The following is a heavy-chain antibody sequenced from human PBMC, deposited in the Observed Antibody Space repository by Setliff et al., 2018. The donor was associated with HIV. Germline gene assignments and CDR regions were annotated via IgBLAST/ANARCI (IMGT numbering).Heavy chain of an antibody. Sequence: SETLRLSCAASGFTFSNAWMNWVRQAPGKGLEWIGSISYSGSTYYNPSLKSRITISVDTSKNQFSLKLTSVTAADTAVYYCARDTEMVKEGTDYWGQGTLVTVSS. V-gene: IGHV4-59*05. CDR2: ISYSGST. CDR1: GFTFSNAW. J-gene: IGHJ4*02. D-gene: IGHD5-18*01. CDR3: ARDTEMVKEGTDY.